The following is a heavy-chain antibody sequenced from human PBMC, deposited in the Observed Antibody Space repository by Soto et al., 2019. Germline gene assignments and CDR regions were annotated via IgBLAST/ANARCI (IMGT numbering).Heavy chain of an antibody. V-gene: IGHV4-39*01. D-gene: IGHD6-19*01. CDR2: IYYTGNT. Sequence: SETLSLTCAVSGYSISNSNYYWGWIRQPPGKGLEWIGSIYYTGNTYYNPSLKSRVTISVDTSKNQFSLKLGSVTAADTAVYYCARRYSSVFDIWGQGTMVTVSS. CDR1: GYSISNSNYY. CDR3: ARRYSSVFDI. J-gene: IGHJ3*02.